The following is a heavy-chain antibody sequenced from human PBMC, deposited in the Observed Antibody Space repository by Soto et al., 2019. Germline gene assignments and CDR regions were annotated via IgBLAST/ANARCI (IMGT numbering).Heavy chain of an antibody. D-gene: IGHD5-18*01. J-gene: IGHJ4*02. CDR1: GFIFGDHA. Sequence: GGYLRLSCTSSGFIFGDHAMNWIRQSPGKGLEWVGFIRGRAYGGTTEYAASVKGRFSISRDDSKTIAYLQMNSLETEDTGVYYCARSPDRDFGYKYGYYFDLWGQGTLVTVSS. CDR2: IRGRAYGGTT. V-gene: IGHV3-49*03. CDR3: ARSPDRDFGYKYGYYFDL.